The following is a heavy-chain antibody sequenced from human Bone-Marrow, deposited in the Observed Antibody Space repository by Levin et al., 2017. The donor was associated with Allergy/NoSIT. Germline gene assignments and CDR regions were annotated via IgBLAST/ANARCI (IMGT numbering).Heavy chain of an antibody. Sequence: GGSLRLSCEASGFTSRFYAMSWVRQAPGKGLEWVSGIIGSGDDTSYIDSVKGRFIISRDESKNTLYLQMNGLRAEDTATYYCAKMEQQLLKGAFDLWGRGTLVTVSS. CDR3: AKMEQQLLKGAFDL. CDR2: IIGSGDDT. D-gene: IGHD1-26*01. V-gene: IGHV3-23*01. J-gene: IGHJ2*01. CDR1: GFTSRFYA.